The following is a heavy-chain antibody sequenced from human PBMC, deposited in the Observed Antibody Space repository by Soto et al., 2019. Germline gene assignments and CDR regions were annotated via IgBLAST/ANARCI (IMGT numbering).Heavy chain of an antibody. CDR1: GYSFTSYW. D-gene: IGHD4-4*01. CDR3: ARHYSPMFYYYYGMDV. Sequence: RGESLKISCKGSGYSFTSYWISWVRQMPGKGLEWMGRIDPSDSYTNYSPSFQGHVTISADKSISTAYLQWSSLKASDTAMYYCARHYSPMFYYYYGMDVWGKGTTVTVSS. CDR2: IDPSDSYT. J-gene: IGHJ6*04. V-gene: IGHV5-10-1*01.